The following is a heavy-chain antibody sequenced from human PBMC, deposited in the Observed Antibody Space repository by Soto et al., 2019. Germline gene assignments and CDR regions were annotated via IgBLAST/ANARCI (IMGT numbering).Heavy chain of an antibody. D-gene: IGHD3-10*01. CDR1: GFSLSDSY. J-gene: IGHJ6*02. CDR2: TSGSSGYT. CDR3: ARDRGGYGPPDV. Sequence: QVQLVESGGGLVKPGGSLRLSCAASGFSLSDSYMSWVRQAPGKGLEWVAYTSGSSGYTGYADSVKGRFTISRDNAKNSLYLQMNSLRVEDTAVYYCARDRGGYGPPDVWGQGTTVTVSS. V-gene: IGHV3-11*06.